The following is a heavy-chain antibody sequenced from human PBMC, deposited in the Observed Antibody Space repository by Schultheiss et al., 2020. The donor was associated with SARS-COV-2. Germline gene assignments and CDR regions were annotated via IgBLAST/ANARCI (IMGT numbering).Heavy chain of an antibody. Sequence: SETLSLTCTVSGGSISSYYWSWIRQPPGKGLEWIGYIYYSGSTNYNPSLKSRVTISVDTSKNQFSLKLSSVTAADTAVYYCARDSNTFGGVSDAFDIWGRGTMVTVSS. CDR1: GGSISSYY. D-gene: IGHD3-16*01. CDR3: ARDSNTFGGVSDAFDI. CDR2: IYYSGST. V-gene: IGHV4-59*01. J-gene: IGHJ3*02.